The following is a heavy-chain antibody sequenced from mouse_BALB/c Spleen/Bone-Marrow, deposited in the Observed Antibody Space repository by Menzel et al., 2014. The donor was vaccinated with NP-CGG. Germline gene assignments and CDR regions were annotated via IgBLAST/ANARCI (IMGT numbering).Heavy chain of an antibody. Sequence: QVQLKQSGAELAKPGAPVKTSCKASGYTFTSYWMHWIKQRPGQGLEWIGYITPSTGYIEYNQKFKDKATLTADKSSSTAYMQLSSLTSEDSAVYYCARPRFAYWGQGTLVTVST. V-gene: IGHV1-7*01. CDR2: ITPSTGYI. CDR3: ARPRFAY. J-gene: IGHJ3*01. CDR1: GYTFTSYW.